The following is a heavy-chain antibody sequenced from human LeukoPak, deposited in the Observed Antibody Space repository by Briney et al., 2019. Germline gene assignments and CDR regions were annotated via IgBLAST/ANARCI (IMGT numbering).Heavy chain of an antibody. V-gene: IGHV4-31*03. J-gene: IGHJ4*02. CDR1: GGSISSGGYY. CDR2: IYYSGST. D-gene: IGHD4-17*01. Sequence: SETLSLTCTVSGGSISSGGYYWSWLRQHPGKGLEWIGYIYYSGSTDYNPSLKSRVTISVDTSKNQFSLKVNSVTAADTAVYYCARLKVTTVDYWGQGTLITVPS. CDR3: ARLKVTTVDY.